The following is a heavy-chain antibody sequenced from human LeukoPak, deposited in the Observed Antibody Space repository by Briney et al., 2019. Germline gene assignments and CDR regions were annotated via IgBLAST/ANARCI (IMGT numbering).Heavy chain of an antibody. CDR3: ARDGVRSVSL. Sequence: PSETLSLTCTVSGGSISSYYWSWIRQPPGKGLEWIGYIYYSGSTNYNPSLKSRVTISVDTSKNQFSLKLSSVTAADTAVYYCARDGVRSVSLWGQGTLVTVSS. V-gene: IGHV4-59*12. J-gene: IGHJ4*02. CDR2: IYYSGST. D-gene: IGHD2-21*01. CDR1: GGSISSYY.